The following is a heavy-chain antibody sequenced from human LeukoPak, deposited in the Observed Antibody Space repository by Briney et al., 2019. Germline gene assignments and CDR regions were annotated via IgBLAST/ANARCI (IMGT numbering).Heavy chain of an antibody. CDR2: MNPNSGNT. CDR3: ARADVVVVVPAASYYYYYMDV. D-gene: IGHD2-2*01. Sequence: GASVKVSCKASGYTFTSYDINWVRQATGQGLEWMGWMNPNSGNTGYAQKFQGRVTITRNTSISTAYMELSSLRSEDTAVYYCARADVVVVVPAASYYYYYMDVWVKGTTVTVSS. CDR1: GYTFTSYD. V-gene: IGHV1-8*03. J-gene: IGHJ6*03.